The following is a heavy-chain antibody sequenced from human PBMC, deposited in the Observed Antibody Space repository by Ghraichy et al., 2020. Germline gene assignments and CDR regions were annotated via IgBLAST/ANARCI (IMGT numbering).Heavy chain of an antibody. J-gene: IGHJ4*02. CDR3: ATWPCSASTCYPTRSDYSLV. D-gene: IGHD2-15*01. CDR1: GLTFSGYA. V-gene: IGHV3-23*01. CDR2: ISGSGGST. Sequence: GGSLRLSCAASGLTFSGYAMSWVRQAPGKGLEWVSAISGSGGSTFYADSVKGRFTVSRDNSKNTLYLQMNSLRADDTAVYYCATWPCSASTCYPTRSDYSLVWGQGTLVTVSS.